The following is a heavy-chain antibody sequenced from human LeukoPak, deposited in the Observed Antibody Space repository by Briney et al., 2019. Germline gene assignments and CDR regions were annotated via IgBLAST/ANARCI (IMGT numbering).Heavy chain of an antibody. V-gene: IGHV1-18*01. CDR2: ISAYNGNT. CDR1: GYTFTSYG. CDR3: ASDSTSETNYYYYGMDV. D-gene: IGHD2-2*01. Sequence: GASVKVSCKASGYTFTSYGISWVRQAPGQGLEWMGWISAYNGNTNYAQKLQGRVTMTTDTSTSTAYMEPRSLRSDATAVNYCASDSTSETNYYYYGMDVWGQGTTVTVSS. J-gene: IGHJ6*02.